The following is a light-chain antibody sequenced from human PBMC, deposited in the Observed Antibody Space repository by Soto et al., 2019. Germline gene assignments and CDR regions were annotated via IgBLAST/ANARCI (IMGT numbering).Light chain of an antibody. CDR3: QQYNSYSRT. V-gene: IGKV1-5*03. J-gene: IGKJ1*01. Sequence: DIQMTQSPSTPSASVGDRVTITCRASQSISSWLAWYQQKPGKAPKLLIYKASSLDSGVPSRFSGSGSGTEFTLTISSLQPDDFATYYCQQYNSYSRTFGQGTKVDIK. CDR2: KAS. CDR1: QSISSW.